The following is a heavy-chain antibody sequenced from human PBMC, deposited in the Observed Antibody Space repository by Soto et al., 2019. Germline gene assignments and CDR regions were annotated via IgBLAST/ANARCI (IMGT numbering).Heavy chain of an antibody. CDR1: GGSISTYY. J-gene: IGHJ4*02. CDR3: ASLKRAYQDDSGSYYFAN. D-gene: IGHD6-6*01. V-gene: IGHV4-59*01. Sequence: SETLSLTCTVSGGSISTYYWSWIRQPPGKGLEWIGYIYYSGSTIYNPSLKSRVTISVDTSKNQFSLKLTSVTAADTAVYYCASLKRAYQDDSGSYYFANWGQGTLVTVSS. CDR2: IYYSGST.